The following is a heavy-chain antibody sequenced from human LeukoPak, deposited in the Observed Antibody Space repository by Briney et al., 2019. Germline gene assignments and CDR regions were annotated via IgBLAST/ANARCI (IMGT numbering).Heavy chain of an antibody. CDR3: ARGAYYYED. D-gene: IGHD3-22*01. J-gene: IGHJ4*02. CDR1: GFTFSSYA. Sequence: GGSLRPSCAASGFTFSSYAMHWVRQAPGKGLEWVAVISYDGSNKYYADSVKGRFTISRDNAKNSLYLQMNSLRAEDTAVYYCARGAYYYEDWGQGTLVTVSS. V-gene: IGHV3-30-3*01. CDR2: ISYDGSNK.